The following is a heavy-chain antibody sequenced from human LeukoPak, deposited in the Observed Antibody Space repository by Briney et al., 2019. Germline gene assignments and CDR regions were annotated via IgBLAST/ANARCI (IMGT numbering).Heavy chain of an antibody. Sequence: GRSLRLSCAASGFTFRNYAMYWVRQAPGRGLEWAAVVSFDGNTTFYSDSVKGRFAISRDNSKNTLYLEMNSLRPEDTAVYYCARFRAATTRFDYWGQGALVTVSS. J-gene: IGHJ4*02. CDR2: VSFDGNTT. CDR1: GFTFRNYA. V-gene: IGHV3-30*09. CDR3: ARFRAATTRFDY. D-gene: IGHD1/OR15-1a*01.